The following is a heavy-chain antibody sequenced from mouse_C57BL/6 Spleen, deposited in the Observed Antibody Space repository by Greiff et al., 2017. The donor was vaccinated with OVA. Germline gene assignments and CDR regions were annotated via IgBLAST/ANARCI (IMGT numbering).Heavy chain of an antibody. CDR1: GFTFSDYY. V-gene: IGHV5-12*01. Sequence: DVKVEESGGGLVQPGGSLKLSCAASGFTFSDYYMYWVRQTPEKRLEWVAYISNGGGSTYYPDTVKGRFTISRDNAKNTLYLQMSRLKSEDTAMYYCARHSYGSSPFAYWGQGTLVTVSA. D-gene: IGHD1-1*01. CDR2: ISNGGGST. CDR3: ARHSYGSSPFAY. J-gene: IGHJ3*01.